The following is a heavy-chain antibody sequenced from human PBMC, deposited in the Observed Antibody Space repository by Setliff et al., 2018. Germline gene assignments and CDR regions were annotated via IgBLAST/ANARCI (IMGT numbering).Heavy chain of an antibody. CDR3: VRDSSADYYDNDYFKY. D-gene: IGHD2-21*02. V-gene: IGHV3-23*01. J-gene: IGHJ1*01. CDR1: GFTFNSYS. CDR2: ISGSGGST. Sequence: GGSLRLSCAASGFTFNSYSMNWVRQAPGKGLEWVSAISGSGGSTYYADSVKGRFTVSRDNSKNTLYLQMNILRPEDTALYYCVRDSSADYYDNDYFKYWGQGALVTVSS.